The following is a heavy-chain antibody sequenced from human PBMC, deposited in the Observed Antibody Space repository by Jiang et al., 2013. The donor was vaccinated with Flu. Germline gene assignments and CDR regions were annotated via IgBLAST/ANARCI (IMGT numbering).Heavy chain of an antibody. Sequence: TCIVSGDSIRNYYWSWIRQPAGEGLEWIGRMYISGNTVYNPSLKSRVTMSLDTAKNHFSLNLSSVTAADTAVYYCARDADTSGYPDYWGQGTLVTVSS. CDR3: ARDADTSGYPDY. CDR2: MYISGNT. J-gene: IGHJ4*02. D-gene: IGHD3-22*01. CDR1: GDSIRNYY. V-gene: IGHV4-4*07.